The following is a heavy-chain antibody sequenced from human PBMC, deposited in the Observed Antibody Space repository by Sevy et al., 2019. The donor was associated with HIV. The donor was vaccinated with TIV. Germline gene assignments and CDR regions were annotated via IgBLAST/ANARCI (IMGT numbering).Heavy chain of an antibody. V-gene: IGHV4-39*01. D-gene: IGHD3-16*01. CDR1: GGSISSSSYY. CDR2: IYYSGST. CDR3: ASTRYVWGNGGYYYYGMDV. J-gene: IGHJ6*02. Sequence: SETLSLTCTVSGGSISSSSYYWGWIRQPPGKGLEWIGSIYYSGSTYYNPSLKSRVTISVDTSKNQFSLKLSSVTAADTAVYYCASTRYVWGNGGYYYYGMDVWGQGTTVTVSS.